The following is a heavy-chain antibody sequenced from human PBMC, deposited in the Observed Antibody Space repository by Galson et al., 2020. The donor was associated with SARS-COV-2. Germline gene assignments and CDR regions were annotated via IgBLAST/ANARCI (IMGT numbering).Heavy chain of an antibody. V-gene: IGHV3-9*01. CDR1: GFTFDDYA. Sequence: SLKISCAASGFTFDDYAMHWVRQAPGKGLEWVSGISWNSGSIGYADSVKGRFTISRDNSKNTLYLQMNSLRAEDTAVYYCARSGSGSYRSAFDIWGQGTMVTVSS. D-gene: IGHD1-26*01. J-gene: IGHJ3*02. CDR3: ARSGSGSYRSAFDI. CDR2: ISWNSGSI.